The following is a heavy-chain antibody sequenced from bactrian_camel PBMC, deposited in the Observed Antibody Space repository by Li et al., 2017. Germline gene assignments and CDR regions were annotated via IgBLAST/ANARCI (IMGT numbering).Heavy chain of an antibody. J-gene: IGHJ4*01. CDR3: VDVPFAKCGGWEHTSSAFGS. CDR1: GYTVSSGY. V-gene: IGHV3S53*01. Sequence: HVQLVESGGGSVQNGGSLRLSCAASGYTVSSGYMAWFRQAPGKEREGVAAIDTAGAATYTYSVQDRFTISKDNVKNTVYLQMNSLKPEDTGMYYCVDVPFAKCGGWEHTSSAFGSWGQGTQVTV. CDR2: IDTAGAA. D-gene: IGHD5*01.